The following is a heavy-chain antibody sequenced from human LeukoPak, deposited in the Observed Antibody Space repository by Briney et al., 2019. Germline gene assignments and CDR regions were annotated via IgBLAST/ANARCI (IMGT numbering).Heavy chain of an antibody. CDR2: IKYDGSDK. V-gene: IGHV3-7*03. J-gene: IGHJ6*04. D-gene: IGHD1-14*01. CDR3: VISSTGRGGMDV. Sequence: GGSLRLSCAASGFTFSSFWMSWVRQAPGKGLEWVANIKYDGSDKYYVDSVKGRFTISRDNAENSLYLQMNSLRVDDTAVYYCVISSTGRGGMDVWGKGTTVIVSS. CDR1: GFTFSSFW.